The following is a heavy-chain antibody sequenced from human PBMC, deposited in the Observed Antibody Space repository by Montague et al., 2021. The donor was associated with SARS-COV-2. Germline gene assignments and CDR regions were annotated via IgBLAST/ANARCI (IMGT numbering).Heavy chain of an antibody. CDR2: IDWDDDK. D-gene: IGHD1-26*01. J-gene: IGHJ3*02. CDR1: GFSLSTSGMC. CDR3: ARIWGATRGDAFDI. V-gene: IGHV2-70*01. Sequence: PALVKPTQTLTLTCTLSGFSLSTSGMCVSWIRQPPGKALEWLALIDWDDDKYYSTSLKTRLTISKDTSKNQVVLTMTNMDPVDTATYYCARIWGATRGDAFDIWGQRTMVTVSS.